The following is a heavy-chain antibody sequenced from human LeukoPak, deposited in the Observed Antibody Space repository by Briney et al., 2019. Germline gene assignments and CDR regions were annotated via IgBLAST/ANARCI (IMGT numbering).Heavy chain of an antibody. CDR3: ARLSIIAAARYYFDY. Sequence: SETLSLTCTVSGGSISSSSYYWGWIRQPPGKGLEWIGSIYYSGSTYYNPSLKSRVTISVDTSKNQFSLKLSSVTAADTAVYYCARLSIIAAARYYFDYRGQGTLVTVPS. V-gene: IGHV4-39*01. D-gene: IGHD6-13*01. J-gene: IGHJ4*02. CDR1: GGSISSSSYY. CDR2: IYYSGST.